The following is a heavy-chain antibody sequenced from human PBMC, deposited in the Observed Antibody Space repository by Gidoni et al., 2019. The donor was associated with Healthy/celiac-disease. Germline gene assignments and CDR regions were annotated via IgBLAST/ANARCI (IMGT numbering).Heavy chain of an antibody. CDR3: AKVEAAGTNYYYYGMDV. Sequence: EVQLVASGGGLVQPGRSLSLSCAASGCTCDAYAMHWVRQAPGKGLEWVSGIRWNSVSIGYADSVKGRFTISRDNAKNSLYLQMNSLRAEDTALYYCAKVEAAGTNYYYYGMDVWGQGTTVTVSS. CDR1: GCTCDAYA. D-gene: IGHD6-13*01. V-gene: IGHV3-9*01. CDR2: IRWNSVSI. J-gene: IGHJ6*02.